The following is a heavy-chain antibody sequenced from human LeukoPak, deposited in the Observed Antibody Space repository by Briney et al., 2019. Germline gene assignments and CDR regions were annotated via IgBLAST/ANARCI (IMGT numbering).Heavy chain of an antibody. J-gene: IGHJ4*02. CDR2: IYTSGST. CDR3: AREVPYYYGSGSYYN. D-gene: IGHD3-10*01. V-gene: IGHV4-61*02. CDR1: GGSISSGSYY. Sequence: SQTLSLTCTVSGGSISSGSYYWSWIRQPAGKGLEWIGRIYTSGSTNYNPSLKSRVTISVDTSKNQFSLKLSSVTAADTAVYYCAREVPYYYGSGSYYNWGQGTLVTVSS.